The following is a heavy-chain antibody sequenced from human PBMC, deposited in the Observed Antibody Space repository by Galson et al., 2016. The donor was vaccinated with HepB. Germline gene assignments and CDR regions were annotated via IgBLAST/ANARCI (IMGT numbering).Heavy chain of an antibody. D-gene: IGHD3-3*01. CDR2: ISAYNGNT. Sequence: SVKVSCKASGYTFTSYGISWVRQAPGQGLEWMGWISAYNGNTTYAQKLQGRVTMTTDTSPSTAYMDLRSLRSDDTAVDYCAREGGQRFLEWLTTSYYYYGMDVWGQGTTVTVSS. CDR3: AREGGQRFLEWLTTSYYYYGMDV. V-gene: IGHV1-18*01. J-gene: IGHJ6*02. CDR1: GYTFTSYG.